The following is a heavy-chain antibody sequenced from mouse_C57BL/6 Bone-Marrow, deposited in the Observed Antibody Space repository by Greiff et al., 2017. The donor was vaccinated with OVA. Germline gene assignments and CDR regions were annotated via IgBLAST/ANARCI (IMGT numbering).Heavy chain of an antibody. J-gene: IGHJ3*01. CDR2: ISSGGSYT. Sequence: EVQRVESGGDLVKPGGSLKLSCAASGFTFSSYGMSWVRQTPDKRLEWVATISSGGSYTYYPDSVKGRFTISRDNAKNTLYLQMSSLKSEDTAMYYCAGYYGSSQAWFAYWGQGTLVTVSA. CDR1: GFTFSSYG. V-gene: IGHV5-6*01. CDR3: AGYYGSSQAWFAY. D-gene: IGHD1-1*01.